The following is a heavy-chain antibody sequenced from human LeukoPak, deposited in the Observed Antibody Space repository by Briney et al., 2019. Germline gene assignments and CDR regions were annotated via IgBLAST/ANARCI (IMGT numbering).Heavy chain of an antibody. CDR1: GGSISGGGDY. V-gene: IGHV4-31*03. D-gene: IGHD6-13*01. CDR3: ARVGTQQLVKAQYFQH. CDR2: IYGSGST. J-gene: IGHJ1*01. Sequence: PSETLSLTCTVSGGSISGGGDYWTWIRQHPGKGLEWIGYIYGSGSTYYNPSLKSRVTISLDTSKNQFSLKLSSVTAADTAVYYCARVGTQQLVKAQYFQHWGQGTLVTVSS.